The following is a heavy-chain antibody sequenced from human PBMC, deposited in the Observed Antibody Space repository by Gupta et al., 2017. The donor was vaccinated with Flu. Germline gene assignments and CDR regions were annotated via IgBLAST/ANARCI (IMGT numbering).Heavy chain of an antibody. V-gene: IGHV4-28*01. CDR2: ISYSGPT. Sequence: PGKGLEWVGHISYSGPTYYNPSLKSRVTMSVDTSNNQFSLRLSSVIAVDTAVYYCARSSVVSHDYGDSENFDLWGQGTLVTVSS. D-gene: IGHD4-17*01. J-gene: IGHJ4*02. CDR3: ARSSVVSHDYGDSENFDL.